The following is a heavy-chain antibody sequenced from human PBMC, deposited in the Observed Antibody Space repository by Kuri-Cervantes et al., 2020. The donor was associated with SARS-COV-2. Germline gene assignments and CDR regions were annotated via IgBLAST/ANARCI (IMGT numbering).Heavy chain of an antibody. CDR1: GGSISSSSYY. J-gene: IGHJ4*02. Sequence: SETLSLTCTVSGGSISSSSYYWGWIRQPPGKGLEWIGRIYYSESTYYNPSLKSRVTISVDTSKNQFSLKLSSVTAADTAVYFCARHRISRHYYDSGGYPFYFDYWGQGTLVTVSS. CDR2: IYYSEST. D-gene: IGHD3-22*01. CDR3: ARHRISRHYYDSGGYPFYFDY. V-gene: IGHV4-39*01.